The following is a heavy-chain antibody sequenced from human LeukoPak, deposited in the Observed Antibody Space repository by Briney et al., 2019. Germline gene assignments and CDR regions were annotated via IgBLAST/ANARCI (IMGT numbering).Heavy chain of an antibody. J-gene: IGHJ4*02. D-gene: IGHD2-2*01. Sequence: SETLSLTCAVYGGSFSGYYWSWIRQPPGKGLEWIGEINHSGSTNYNPSLKSRVTISVDTSKNQFSLKLSSVTAADTAVYYRARGRVEGYCSSTSCSPHFDYWGQGTLVTVSS. CDR3: ARGRVEGYCSSTSCSPHFDY. CDR1: GGSFSGYY. V-gene: IGHV4-34*01. CDR2: INHSGST.